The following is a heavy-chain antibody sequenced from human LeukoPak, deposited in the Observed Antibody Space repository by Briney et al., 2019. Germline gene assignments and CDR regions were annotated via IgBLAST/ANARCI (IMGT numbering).Heavy chain of an antibody. CDR3: ARGISDIVVVPAAPYNWFDP. Sequence: SETLSLTCAVYGGSFSGYYWSWIRQPPGKGLEWIGEIHHSGSTNYNPSLKSRVTISVDTSKNQFSLKLSSVTAADTAVYYCARGISDIVVVPAAPYNWFDPWGQGTLVTVSS. CDR2: IHHSGST. CDR1: GGSFSGYY. J-gene: IGHJ5*02. V-gene: IGHV4-34*01. D-gene: IGHD2-2*01.